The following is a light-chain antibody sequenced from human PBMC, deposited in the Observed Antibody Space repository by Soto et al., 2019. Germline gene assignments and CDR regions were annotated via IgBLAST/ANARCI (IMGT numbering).Light chain of an antibody. CDR1: NIGSKT. CDR2: RNS. Sequence: SYELTQPLSVSVALGQTARITCGGNNIGSKTVHCYQQKPGQAPVLVIYRNSNRPSGIPERFSGSNSGNTATLTISRAQHGNEADYYCQVWDSSTACGVFGGGTKLTVL. V-gene: IGLV3-9*01. CDR3: QVWDSSTACGV. J-gene: IGLJ2*01.